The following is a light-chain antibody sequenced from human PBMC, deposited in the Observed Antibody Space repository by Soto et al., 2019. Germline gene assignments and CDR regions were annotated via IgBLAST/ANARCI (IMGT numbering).Light chain of an antibody. CDR2: GAS. J-gene: IGKJ1*01. CDR1: QSVSSSY. Sequence: EIVMTQSPATLSVSPWERVTLSCRASQSVSSSYLAWYQQKPGQAPRLLIYGASTRATGIPARFSGSGSGTEFTLTISSLQSEDFAVYYCQQYNNWPPVTFGQGTKVDIK. V-gene: IGKV3-15*01. CDR3: QQYNNWPPVT.